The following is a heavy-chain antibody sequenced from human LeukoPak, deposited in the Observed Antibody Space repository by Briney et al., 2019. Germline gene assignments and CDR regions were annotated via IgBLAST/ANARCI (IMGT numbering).Heavy chain of an antibody. V-gene: IGHV1-69*05. CDR2: ITPIFGTA. CDR3: ARGYCSSTSCPENYYYYMDV. J-gene: IGHJ6*03. CDR1: GGTFSSYA. D-gene: IGHD2-2*01. Sequence: GASVKVSCKASGGTFSSYAISWVRQAPGQGLEWMGGITPIFGTANYAQKFQGRVTITTDESTSTAYMELSSLRSEDTAVYYCARGYCSSTSCPENYYYYMDVWGKGTTVTVSS.